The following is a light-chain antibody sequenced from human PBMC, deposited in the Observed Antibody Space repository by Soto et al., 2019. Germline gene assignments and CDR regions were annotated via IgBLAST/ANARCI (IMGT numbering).Light chain of an antibody. CDR2: KAS. J-gene: IGKJ1*01. Sequence: DIQMTQSPSTLSGSVGDRVTITCRASQTISSWLAWYQQKPGKAPKLLIYKASTLKSGVPSRFSGSGSGTEFTLTISSLQPDDFATYYCQHYNGYSVAFGQGTKVELK. CDR1: QTISSW. CDR3: QHYNGYSVA. V-gene: IGKV1-5*03.